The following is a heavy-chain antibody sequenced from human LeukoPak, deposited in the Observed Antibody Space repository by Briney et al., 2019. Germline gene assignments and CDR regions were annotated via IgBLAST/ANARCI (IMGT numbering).Heavy chain of an antibody. V-gene: IGHV3-7*01. CDR1: GFTFSSYW. CDR2: IKQDGSEK. CDR3: ARHMTTVTTYRAPFGY. Sequence: PGGSLRLSCAASGFTFSSYWMSWVRQAPGKWLEWVANIKQDGSEKYYVDSVKGRFTISRDNAKNSLYLQMNSLRAEDTAVYYCARHMTTVTTYRAPFGYWGQGTLVTVSS. J-gene: IGHJ4*02. D-gene: IGHD4-17*01.